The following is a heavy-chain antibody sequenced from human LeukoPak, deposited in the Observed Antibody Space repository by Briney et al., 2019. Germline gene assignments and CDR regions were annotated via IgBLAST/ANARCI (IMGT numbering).Heavy chain of an antibody. Sequence: GTSVKFSCKASGFTFTSSAMQWVRQARGQRLEWIGWIVVGSGNTNYAQKFQERVTITRDMSTSTAYMELGSLRSEDTAVYYCAAGYYDSSGYYYDAFDIWGQGTMVTVSS. J-gene: IGHJ3*02. D-gene: IGHD3-22*01. CDR2: IVVGSGNT. CDR3: AAGYYDSSGYYYDAFDI. V-gene: IGHV1-58*02. CDR1: GFTFTSSA.